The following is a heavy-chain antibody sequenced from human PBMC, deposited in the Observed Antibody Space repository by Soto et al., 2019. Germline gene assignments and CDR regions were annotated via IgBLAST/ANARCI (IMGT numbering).Heavy chain of an antibody. J-gene: IGHJ4*02. CDR1: GFTVSSNY. V-gene: IGHV3-53*01. CDR2: IYSGGST. Sequence: EVQLVESGGGLIQPGGSLRLSCAASGFTVSSNYMSWVRQAPGKGLEWVSVIYSGGSTYYADSVKGRFTISRDNSKNTLYRKMNSLRAEDPAVYYCARHITMDPLLVYWGQGTLVTVSS. D-gene: IGHD3-10*01. CDR3: ARHITMDPLLVY.